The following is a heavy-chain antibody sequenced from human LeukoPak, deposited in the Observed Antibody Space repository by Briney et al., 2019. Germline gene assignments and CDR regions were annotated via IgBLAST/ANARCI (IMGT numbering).Heavy chain of an antibody. CDR2: ISYSGSA. Sequence: GSLRLSCAASGFTFDDYAMHWVRQPPGKGLEWIGYISYSGSANYNPSLKTRVTISIDKSKNQFSLKMSSVTAADTAVYYCARTLRGQNYYGYLDYWGQGTLVTVSS. CDR1: GFTFDDYA. J-gene: IGHJ4*02. V-gene: IGHV4-59*01. D-gene: IGHD4-17*01. CDR3: ARTLRGQNYYGYLDY.